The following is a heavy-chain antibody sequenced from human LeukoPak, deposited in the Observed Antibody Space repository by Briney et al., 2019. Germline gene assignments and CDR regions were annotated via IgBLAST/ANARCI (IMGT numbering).Heavy chain of an antibody. CDR1: GFTFSSYS. CDR2: ISSSSSTI. D-gene: IGHD2-2*01. J-gene: IGHJ6*02. Sequence: GGSLRLSCAAPGFTFSSYSMNWVRQAPGKGLEWVSYISSSSSTIYYADSVKGRFTISRDNAKNSLYLQMNSLRAEDTAVYYCARQRGCSSTSCHYGMDVWGQGTTVTVSS. V-gene: IGHV3-48*01. CDR3: ARQRGCSSTSCHYGMDV.